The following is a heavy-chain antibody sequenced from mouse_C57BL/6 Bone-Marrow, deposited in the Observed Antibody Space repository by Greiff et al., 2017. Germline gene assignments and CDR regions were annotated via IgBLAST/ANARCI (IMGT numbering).Heavy chain of an antibody. D-gene: IGHD2-4*01. V-gene: IGHV1-55*01. Sequence: QVQLKQPGAELVKPGASVKMSCKASGYTFTIYWITWVKQRPGQGLEWIGDIYPGSGSTNYNEKFKSKATLTVDTSSSTAYMQLSSLTSEDSAVYYCARSGDYDQAWFAYWGQGTLVTVSA. CDR3: ARSGDYDQAWFAY. J-gene: IGHJ3*01. CDR2: IYPGSGST. CDR1: GYTFTIYW.